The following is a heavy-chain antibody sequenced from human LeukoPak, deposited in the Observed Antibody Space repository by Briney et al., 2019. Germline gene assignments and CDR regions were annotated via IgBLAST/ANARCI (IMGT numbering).Heavy chain of an antibody. J-gene: IGHJ4*02. CDR2: IYYSGST. V-gene: IGHV4-59*01. CDR1: GGSISSYY. CDR3: ARAYTSWSFDY. D-gene: IGHD2-2*02. Sequence: SETLSLTCTVSGGSISSYYWSWIRQPPGKGLEWIGYIYYSGSTKYNPSLKSPVTISVDTSKNQVSLKLSSVTAADTAVYYCARAYTSWSFDYWGQGTLVTVSS.